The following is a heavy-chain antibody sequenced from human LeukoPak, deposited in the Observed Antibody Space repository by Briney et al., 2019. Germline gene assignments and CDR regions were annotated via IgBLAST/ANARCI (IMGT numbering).Heavy chain of an antibody. J-gene: IGHJ5*02. CDR2: IDTNTGNP. V-gene: IGHV7-4-1*02. CDR1: GYTFTNYA. Sequence: ASVRVSCKASGYTFTNYAMNRVRQAPGQGLEWMGWIDTNTGNPTYAQGFTGRFVFSLDTSVSTAYLQISSLKAEDTAVYYCARVSSSYANWFDPWGQGTLVTVSS. CDR3: ARVSSSYANWFDP. D-gene: IGHD6-13*01.